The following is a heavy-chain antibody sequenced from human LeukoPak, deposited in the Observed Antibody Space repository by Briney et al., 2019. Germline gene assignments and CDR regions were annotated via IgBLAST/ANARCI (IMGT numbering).Heavy chain of an antibody. CDR1: GYTFTSYY. Sequence: ASVKVSCKASGYTFTSYYMHWVRQAPGQGLEWMGGIIPIFGTANYAQKFQGRVTITADESTSTAYMELSSLRSEDTAVYYCATEPRNYYDSSGYPRWGQGTLVTVSS. CDR2: IIPIFGTA. J-gene: IGHJ4*02. V-gene: IGHV1-69*13. D-gene: IGHD3-22*01. CDR3: ATEPRNYYDSSGYPR.